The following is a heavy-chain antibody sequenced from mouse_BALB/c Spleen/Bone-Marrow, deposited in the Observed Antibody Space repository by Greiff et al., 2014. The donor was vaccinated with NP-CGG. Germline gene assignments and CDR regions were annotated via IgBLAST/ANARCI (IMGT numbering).Heavy chain of an antibody. J-gene: IGHJ4*01. CDR3: AQGYDWALDY. CDR2: IDPANGNT. CDR1: GFNIKDTY. Sequence: EVQLQQSGAELVKPGASVKLSCTASGFNIKDTYMHWVKQRPEQGLEWIGRIDPANGNTKYDPKFQGKATITVDTSSNTAYLQLNSLTSEDTAVYYCAQGYDWALDYWGQGTSVTVSS. V-gene: IGHV14-3*02. D-gene: IGHD2-14*01.